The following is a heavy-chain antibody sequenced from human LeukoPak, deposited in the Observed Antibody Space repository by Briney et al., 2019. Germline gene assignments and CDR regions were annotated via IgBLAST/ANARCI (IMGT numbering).Heavy chain of an antibody. D-gene: IGHD2-21*02. CDR2: INPSGGST. CDR3: AAEGRGCGGDCYHDY. V-gene: IGHV1-46*01. J-gene: IGHJ4*02. CDR1: GYTFTSYY. Sequence: ASVKVSCKASGYTFTSYYMHWVRQAPGQGLEWMGIINPSGGSTSYAQKFQGRVTMTRDMSTSTVYMELSSLRSEDTAVYYCAAEGRGCGGDCYHDYWGQGTLVTVSS.